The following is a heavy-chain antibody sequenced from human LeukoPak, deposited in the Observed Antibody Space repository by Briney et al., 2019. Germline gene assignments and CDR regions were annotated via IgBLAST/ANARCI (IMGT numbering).Heavy chain of an antibody. CDR3: ARTIGYYYYMDV. CDR2: INHSGST. CDR1: GGSFSGYY. V-gene: IGHV4-34*01. J-gene: IGHJ6*03. Sequence: SETLSLTCAVYGGSFSGYYWSWIRKPPGKGLEWIGEINHSGSTNYNPSLKSRVTISVDTSKNQFSLKLSSVTAADTAVYYCARTIGYYYYMDVWGKGTTVTVSS. D-gene: IGHD3-3*01.